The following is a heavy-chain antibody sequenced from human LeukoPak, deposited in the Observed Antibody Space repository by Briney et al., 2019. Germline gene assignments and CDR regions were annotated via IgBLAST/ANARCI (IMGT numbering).Heavy chain of an antibody. CDR2: INWNGRIT. D-gene: IGHD5-18*01. J-gene: IGHJ6*03. V-gene: IGHV3-20*04. CDR3: ARGSVQLWLRDTYYYMDV. Sequence: GESLRLSCAASGFTFDDYAMNWVRQVPGRGLEWVSGINWNGRITEYADPVKDRFTISRQNTKNSLYLYMNNLGGEDTALYFCARGSVQLWLRDTYYYMDVWGKGTTVTVSS. CDR1: GFTFDDYA.